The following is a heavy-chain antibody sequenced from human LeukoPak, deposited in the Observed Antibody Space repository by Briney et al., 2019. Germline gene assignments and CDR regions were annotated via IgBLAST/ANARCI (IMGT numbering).Heavy chain of an antibody. J-gene: IGHJ6*03. CDR2: ISGSGGAT. Sequence: GGSLRLSCAASGFTFNDYAMSWVRQAPGKGLEWVSAISGSGGATYYADSVKGRFTISRDNSKNTLYLQMNSLRAEDTAVYFCAKDRGTTGLAPPSMDVWGKGTTVTISS. CDR3: AKDRGTTGLAPPSMDV. D-gene: IGHD1-14*01. CDR1: GFTFNDYA. V-gene: IGHV3-23*01.